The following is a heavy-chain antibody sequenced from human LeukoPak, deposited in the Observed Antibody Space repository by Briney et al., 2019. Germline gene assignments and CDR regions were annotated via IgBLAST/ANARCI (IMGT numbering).Heavy chain of an antibody. J-gene: IGHJ4*02. D-gene: IGHD2-15*01. Sequence: GGSLRLSCAASGFTVTNNDMNWVRQAPGKGLEWVSVITSGGSTYFADSVKGRFTVSRDNSKNTLSLQMNSLRVEDTAVYYCARDLISGPATHDSWGQGALVTVSS. CDR1: GFTVTNND. CDR2: ITSGGST. V-gene: IGHV3-66*01. CDR3: ARDLISGPATHDS.